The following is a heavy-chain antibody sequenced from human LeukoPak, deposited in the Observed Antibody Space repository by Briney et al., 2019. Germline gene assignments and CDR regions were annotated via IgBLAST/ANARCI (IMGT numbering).Heavy chain of an antibody. CDR2: ISWNSGSI. V-gene: IGHV3-9*01. CDR1: GFTFDDYA. D-gene: IGHD2-15*01. CDR3: AKDSGWSYAFDI. J-gene: IGHJ3*02. Sequence: GRSLRLSCAASGFTFDDYAMHWVRHAPGKGLEWVSGISWNSGSIGYADSVKGRFTISRDNAKNSLYLQMNSLRAEDTALYYCAKDSGWSYAFDIWGQGTMVTVSS.